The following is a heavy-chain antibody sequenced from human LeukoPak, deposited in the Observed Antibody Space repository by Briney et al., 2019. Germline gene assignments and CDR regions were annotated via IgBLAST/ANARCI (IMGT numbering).Heavy chain of an antibody. CDR3: ARGGVNPVDH. Sequence: PGGSLRLSCAASGFPFNSFWMHCVPQAPRKGLWWVSDMNEYSTTITYADSVKGRFTISRDDAKSILYLQMNNLRAEDTAMYFCARGGVNPVDHWGQGTLVTVSS. V-gene: IGHV3-74*03. D-gene: IGHD1-14*01. J-gene: IGHJ4*02. CDR2: MNEYSTTI. CDR1: GFPFNSFW.